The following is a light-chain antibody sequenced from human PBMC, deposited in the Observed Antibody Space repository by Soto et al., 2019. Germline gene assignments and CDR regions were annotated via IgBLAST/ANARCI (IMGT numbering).Light chain of an antibody. CDR2: DAS. V-gene: IGKV3-11*01. J-gene: IGKJ1*01. Sequence: EIVLTQSPATLSLSPGERATLSCRASQSVSSLLAWYQQKPGQAPRLLIYDASNRATDIPDRFSGSGSGTDFTLTISRLEPEDFAVYYCQQYEDSPSTFGQGTKVEIK. CDR3: QQYEDSPST. CDR1: QSVSSL.